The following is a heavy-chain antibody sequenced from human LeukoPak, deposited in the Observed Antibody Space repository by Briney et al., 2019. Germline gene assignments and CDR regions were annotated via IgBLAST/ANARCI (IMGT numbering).Heavy chain of an antibody. CDR1: DGSISSSSYY. CDR3: ARLQCRQGYNYGYFDH. D-gene: IGHD5-18*01. CDR2: IYYTGST. Sequence: PSETLSLTCTVSDGSISSSSYYWGWIRQPPGKGLEWIGNIYYTGSTYNNPSLKGRVTISVDTSKNQFSLRLNSVTAADTAVYYCARLQCRQGYNYGYFDHWGQGALVTVSS. V-gene: IGHV4-39*01. J-gene: IGHJ4*02.